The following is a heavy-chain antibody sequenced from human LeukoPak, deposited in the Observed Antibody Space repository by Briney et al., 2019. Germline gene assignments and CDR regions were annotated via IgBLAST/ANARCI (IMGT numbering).Heavy chain of an antibody. CDR3: ARGGYDFWSGYYGY. D-gene: IGHD3-3*01. J-gene: IGHJ4*02. V-gene: IGHV4-59*01. CDR2: IYYSGST. Sequence: SETLTLTCTVSGGSISSYYWSWIRQPPGKGLEWIGYIYYSGSTNYNPSLKSRVTISVDTSKNQFSLKLSSVTAADTAVYYCARGGYDFWSGYYGYWGQGTLVTVSS. CDR1: GGSISSYY.